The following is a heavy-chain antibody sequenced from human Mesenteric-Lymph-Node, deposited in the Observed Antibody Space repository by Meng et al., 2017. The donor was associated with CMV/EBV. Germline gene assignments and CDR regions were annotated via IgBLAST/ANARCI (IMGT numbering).Heavy chain of an antibody. CDR2: IYYNGRT. CDR3: ARVDPYYGSGSYNFDY. CDR1: GGSISSGNYY. D-gene: IGHD3-10*01. Sequence: SETLSLTCTVSGGSISSGNYYWSWIRQPPGKGLEWIGYIYYNGRTYYTPSLKSRVSISVDTSKNQFSLKLSSVTAADTAVYYCARVDPYYGSGSYNFDYWARERWSPSPQ. J-gene: IGHJ4*02. V-gene: IGHV4-30-4*08.